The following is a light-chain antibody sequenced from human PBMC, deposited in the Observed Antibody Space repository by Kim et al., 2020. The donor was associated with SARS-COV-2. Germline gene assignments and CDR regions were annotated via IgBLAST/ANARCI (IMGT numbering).Light chain of an antibody. Sequence: SASLGDRVTITCRASQSIGSWLAWFQQKPGTAPKLLIYKASSLETGVPSRFRGGGAATEFTLTISSLQPDDFATYYCQQYNAYSYTFGQGTKLEI. CDR2: KAS. J-gene: IGKJ2*01. V-gene: IGKV1-5*03. CDR3: QQYNAYSYT. CDR1: QSIGSW.